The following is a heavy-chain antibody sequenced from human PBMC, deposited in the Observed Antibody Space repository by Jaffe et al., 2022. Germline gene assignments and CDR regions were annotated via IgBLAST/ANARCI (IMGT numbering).Heavy chain of an antibody. V-gene: IGHV4-34*01. CDR2: INHSGST. D-gene: IGHD4-4*01. J-gene: IGHJ6*03. CDR1: GGSFSGYY. CDR3: ASLSATVTQIGMDV. Sequence: QVQLQQWGAGLLKPSETLSLTCAVYGGSFSGYYWSWIRQPPGKGLEWIGEINHSGSTNYNPSLKSRVTISVDTSKNQFSLKLSSVTAADTAVYYCASLSATVTQIGMDVWGKGTTVTVSS.